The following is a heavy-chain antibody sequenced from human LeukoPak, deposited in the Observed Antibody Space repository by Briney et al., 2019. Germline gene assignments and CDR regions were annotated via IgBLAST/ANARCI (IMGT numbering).Heavy chain of an antibody. CDR3: ARSSGSYLIDY. CDR1: GGSISSYY. Sequence: KTSETLSLTCTVSGGSISSYYWSWIRQPPGKGLEWIGYIYYSGSTNYNPSLKSRVTISVDTSKNQFSLKLSSVTAADTAVYYCARSSGSYLIDYWGQGTLVTVSS. CDR2: IYYSGST. V-gene: IGHV4-59*01. J-gene: IGHJ4*02. D-gene: IGHD1-26*01.